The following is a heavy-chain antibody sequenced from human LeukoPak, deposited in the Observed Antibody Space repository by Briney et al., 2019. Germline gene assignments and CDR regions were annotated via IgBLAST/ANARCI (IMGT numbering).Heavy chain of an antibody. D-gene: IGHD3-22*01. CDR1: GFRFNTYW. V-gene: IGHV3-7*01. J-gene: IGHJ4*02. CDR3: ARKKYDTNGYYYFDY. CDR2: IKQDGNEK. Sequence: GGSLRLSCAASGFRFNTYWMSWVRQAPGKGLEWVANIKQDGNEKYYADSVKGRFTISRDNGKNSLDLQMNSLRAEDTAVYYCARKKYDTNGYYYFDYWGQGTLVTVSS.